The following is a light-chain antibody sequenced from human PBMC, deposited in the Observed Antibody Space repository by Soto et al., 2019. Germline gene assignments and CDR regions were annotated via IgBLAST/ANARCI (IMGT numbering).Light chain of an antibody. J-gene: IGKJ1*01. CDR2: WAS. CDR3: QQYYTTPRWT. Sequence: DIVMTQSPDSLAVSLGERATINCKSSQSLLYSSNKKNYLAWYQQKSGQPPKLLLYWASTREFGVPDRFSGSGSGTDFTLTISSLQAEDVAVYYCQQYYTTPRWTFGQGTKVEIK. CDR1: QSLLYSSNKKNY. V-gene: IGKV4-1*01.